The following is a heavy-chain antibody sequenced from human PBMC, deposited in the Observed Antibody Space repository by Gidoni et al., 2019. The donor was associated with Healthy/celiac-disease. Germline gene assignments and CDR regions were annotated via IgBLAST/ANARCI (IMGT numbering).Heavy chain of an antibody. CDR3: ARAPSRLRLGELLFDY. J-gene: IGHJ4*02. CDR2: ISAYNGNT. D-gene: IGHD3-16*01. V-gene: IGHV1-18*04. Sequence: QVQLVQSGAEVKKPGASVKVSCTASGYTFTSYGISWVRQAPGQGLEWMGWISAYNGNTNSAQKLQGRVTMTTDPSPSTAYMELRSLRSDDTAVYYCARAPSRLRLGELLFDYWGQGTLVTVSS. CDR1: GYTFTSYG.